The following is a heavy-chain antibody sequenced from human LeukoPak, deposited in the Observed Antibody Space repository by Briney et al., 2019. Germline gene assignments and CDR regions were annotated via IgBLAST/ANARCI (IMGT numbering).Heavy chain of an antibody. Sequence: GGSLRLSCXAXXXTFSSYSMNWVRQAPGKGLEWVSSISSSSSYIYYADSVKGRFTISRDNAKNSLYLQMNSLRAEDTAVYYCARESGTGAFDIWGQGTMVTVSS. CDR1: XXTFSSYS. V-gene: IGHV3-21*01. CDR3: ARESGTGAFDI. J-gene: IGHJ3*02. D-gene: IGHD3-10*01. CDR2: ISSSSSYI.